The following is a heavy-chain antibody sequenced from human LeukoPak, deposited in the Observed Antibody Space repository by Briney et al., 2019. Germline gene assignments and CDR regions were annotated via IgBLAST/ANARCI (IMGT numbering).Heavy chain of an antibody. CDR3: ARGARRVYYYYGMDV. CDR2: IYYSGST. Sequence: SETLSLTCTVSGGSISSYYWSWLRQPPGKGLEWIGYIYYSGSTNYNPSLKSRVTLSVDTSKNQFSLKLSSVTAADTAVYYCARGARRVYYYYGMDVWGQGTTVTVSS. CDR1: GGSISSYY. D-gene: IGHD1-14*01. J-gene: IGHJ6*02. V-gene: IGHV4-59*01.